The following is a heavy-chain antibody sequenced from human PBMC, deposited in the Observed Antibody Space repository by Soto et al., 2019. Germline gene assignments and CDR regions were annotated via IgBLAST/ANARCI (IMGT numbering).Heavy chain of an antibody. CDR1: GFTFISYS. CDR3: ARVATTVTQDFDY. V-gene: IGHV3-21*01. CDR2: ISSSSSYI. D-gene: IGHD4-17*01. Sequence: PGGSLRLSCAASGFTFISYSMNWVLQAPGKGLEWVSSISSSSSYIYYADSVKGRFTISRDNAKNSLYLQMNSLRAEDTAVYYCARVATTVTQDFDYWGQGALVTVSS. J-gene: IGHJ4*02.